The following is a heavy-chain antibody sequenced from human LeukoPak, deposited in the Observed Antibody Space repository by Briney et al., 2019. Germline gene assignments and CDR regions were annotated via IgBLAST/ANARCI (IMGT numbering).Heavy chain of an antibody. CDR1: GYTFTSYY. D-gene: IGHD1-26*01. J-gene: IGHJ4*02. CDR2: INPSGGST. V-gene: IGHV1-46*01. CDR3: ASRTEWLVGLY. Sequence: ASVKVSCTASGYTFTSYYMHWVRQAPGQGLEWMGIINPSGGSTSYAQKFQGRVTMTRDTSTSTVYMELSSLRSEDTAVYYCASRTEWLVGLYWGQGTLVTVSS.